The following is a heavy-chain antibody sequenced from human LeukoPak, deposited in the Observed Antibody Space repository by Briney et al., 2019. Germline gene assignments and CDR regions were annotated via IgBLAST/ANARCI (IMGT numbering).Heavy chain of an antibody. J-gene: IGHJ5*02. CDR3: ARQPVRIAVAGRNWFDP. V-gene: IGHV4-39*01. D-gene: IGHD6-19*01. CDR2: MYYSGST. Sequence: SETLSLTCTVSGGSISSSSYYWGWIRQPPGKGLERIGSMYYSGSTYYNPSLKSRVTISVDTSKNQLSLKLSSVTAADTAVYYCARQPVRIAVAGRNWFDPWGQGTLVTVSS. CDR1: GGSISSSSYY.